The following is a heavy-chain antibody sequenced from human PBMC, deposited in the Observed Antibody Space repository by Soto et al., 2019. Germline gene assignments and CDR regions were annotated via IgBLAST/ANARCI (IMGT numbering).Heavy chain of an antibody. D-gene: IGHD3-10*01. V-gene: IGHV4-34*01. Sequence: QVQLQQGGAGLLKPSETLSLSCAVYGGYFNDNYYTWFRQPPGKGLEWIGEISRSGTTKYIPSLKSRASISFDTSNTQVSLKVTSVTAADTAVYYCATSLWFGTQFELWGQGALVTVSS. CDR1: GGYFNDNY. CDR2: ISRSGTT. J-gene: IGHJ5*02. CDR3: ATSLWFGTQFEL.